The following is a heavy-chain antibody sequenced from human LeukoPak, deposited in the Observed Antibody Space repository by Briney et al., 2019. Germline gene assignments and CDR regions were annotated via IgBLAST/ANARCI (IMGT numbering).Heavy chain of an antibody. V-gene: IGHV3-9*01. CDR3: ARGLSYNRYTGTYFPFDY. CDR1: GFSFDDYA. D-gene: IGHD1-26*01. CDR2: ISWNSGSE. J-gene: IGHJ4*02. Sequence: GGSLRLSCAASGFSFDDYAMHWLRQAPGKGLQWVSGISWNSGSEGYADSVKGRFTISRDNAKNSLYLQMNSLRAEDTAVYFCARGLSYNRYTGTYFPFDYWGQGTLVTVSS.